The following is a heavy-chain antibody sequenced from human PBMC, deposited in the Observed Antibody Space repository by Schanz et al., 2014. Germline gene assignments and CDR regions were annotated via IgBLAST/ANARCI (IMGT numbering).Heavy chain of an antibody. J-gene: IGHJ4*02. CDR2: IWYDGSNK. Sequence: VQLVESGGGMVQPGRSLRLSCAASGITLSGYGLHWVRQAPGKGLEWVAIIWYDGSNKYYADSVKGRFTISRDNSKNTLFLQMSSLRAEDTAVYYCARDGDFDYWGQGTLVTVSS. CDR3: ARDGDFDY. CDR1: GITLSGYG. V-gene: IGHV3-33*08.